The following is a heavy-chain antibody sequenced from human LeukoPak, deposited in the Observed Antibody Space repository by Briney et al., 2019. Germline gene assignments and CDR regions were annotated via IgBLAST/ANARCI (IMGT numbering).Heavy chain of an antibody. D-gene: IGHD6-19*01. CDR1: GFTFSSYG. CDR3: AKSPYSSGWVPSHFDY. V-gene: IGHV3-30*18. CDR2: ISFDGSNK. Sequence: GGSLRLSCAASGFTFSSYGMHWVRQAPGKGLEWVALISFDGSNKYSADSVKGRFTISRDNSKNTLYLQMNSLRAEDTAVYYCAKSPYSSGWVPSHFDYWGQGTLVTVSS. J-gene: IGHJ4*02.